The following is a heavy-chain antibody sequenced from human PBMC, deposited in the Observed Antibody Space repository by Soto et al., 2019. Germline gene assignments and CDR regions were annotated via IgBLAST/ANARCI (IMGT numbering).Heavy chain of an antibody. V-gene: IGHV1-69*13. CDR1: GGTFCSYA. J-gene: IGHJ4*02. CDR2: IIPIFGTA. D-gene: IGHD1-26*01. CDR3: ARTYGGSYPPFDY. Sequence: SVKVSCKASGGTFCSYAISWVRQAPGQGLEWMGGIIPIFGTANYAQKFQGRVTITADESTSTAYMELSSLRSEDTAVYYCARTYGGSYPPFDYWGQGTLVTVSS.